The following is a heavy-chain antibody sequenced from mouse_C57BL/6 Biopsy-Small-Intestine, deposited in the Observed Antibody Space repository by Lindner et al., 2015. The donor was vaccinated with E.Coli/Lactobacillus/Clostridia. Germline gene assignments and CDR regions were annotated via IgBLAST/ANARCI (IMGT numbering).Heavy chain of an antibody. CDR2: INPNTGTT. J-gene: IGHJ4*01. Sequence: SVKVSCKASGYTFTNYEINWVRQATGQGLERMGWINPNTGTTGYSQNFKGRVTMTRDTSMNTVYMELSGLMSEDTAVYYCARVSDSSNYYPLDSWGQGTLVTVSS. D-gene: IGHD6-2*01. CDR3: ARVSDSSNYYPLDS. CDR1: GYTFTNYE. V-gene: IGHV1S55*01.